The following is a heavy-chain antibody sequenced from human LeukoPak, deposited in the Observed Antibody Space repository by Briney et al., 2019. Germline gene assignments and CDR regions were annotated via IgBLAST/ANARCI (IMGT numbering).Heavy chain of an antibody. CDR1: GFTFGNYW. V-gene: IGHV3-7*01. Sequence: GGSLRLSCVSSGFTFGNYWMSWVRQAPGKGLEWVANINQDGSEKNYVDTVKGRLTISRDNAKKSLYLQMNSLTADDTAVYYCARPSSYNSGWGSDHWGQGTLVTVGS. CDR2: INQDGSEK. J-gene: IGHJ4*02. D-gene: IGHD6-19*01. CDR3: ARPSSYNSGWGSDH.